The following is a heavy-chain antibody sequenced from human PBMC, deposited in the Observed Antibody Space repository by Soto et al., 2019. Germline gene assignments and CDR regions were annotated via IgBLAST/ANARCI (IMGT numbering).Heavy chain of an antibody. D-gene: IGHD3-22*01. Sequence: ESGGGLVRPGGSLRLSCAPSGFTFSDYYMSWIRQAPGKGLESVSYITSSGTTTYYEDSVKGRFTISSDNAKKYLYLQMGSVSVEDTAVYYCARERDGSGSTGYFGSWGQGTLVTVSS. J-gene: IGHJ5*02. CDR2: ITSSGTTT. V-gene: IGHV3-11*01. CDR1: GFTFSDYY. CDR3: ARERDGSGSTGYFGS.